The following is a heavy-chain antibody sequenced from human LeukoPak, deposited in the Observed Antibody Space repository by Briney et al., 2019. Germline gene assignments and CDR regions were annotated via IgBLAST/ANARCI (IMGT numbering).Heavy chain of an antibody. Sequence: SETLSLTCAVSGYSNSSSNWWGWIRRSPGNGLEWIGYIHYSGSTNYNPSLESRVTMSLDTSRNQFSLKLWSVNALDTAVYYCAGHMVRQTLTGLDYWGQGTLVTFSS. CDR2: IHYSGST. J-gene: IGHJ4*02. CDR3: AGHMVRQTLTGLDY. V-gene: IGHV4-28*06. D-gene: IGHD3-10*01. CDR1: GYSNSSSNW.